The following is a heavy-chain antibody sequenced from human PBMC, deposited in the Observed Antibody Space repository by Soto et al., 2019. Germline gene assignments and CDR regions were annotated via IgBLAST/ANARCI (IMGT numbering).Heavy chain of an antibody. V-gene: IGHV1-18*01. J-gene: IGHJ6*02. D-gene: IGHD3-10*01. CDR2: ISAYNGNT. Sequence: QVPLVQSGAEVKKPGASVKVSCKASGYTFTSYGISWVRQAPGQGLEWMGWISAYNGNTNYAQKLQGRVTMTTDTSTSTAYMELRSLRSDDTAVYYCARDRKEGWFGEDYYYYYGMDVWGQGTTVTVSS. CDR3: ARDRKEGWFGEDYYYYYGMDV. CDR1: GYTFTSYG.